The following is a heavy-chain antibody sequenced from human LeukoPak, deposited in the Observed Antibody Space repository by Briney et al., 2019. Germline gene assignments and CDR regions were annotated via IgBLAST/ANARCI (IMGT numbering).Heavy chain of an antibody. J-gene: IGHJ5*02. CDR2: ISAYNGNT. Sequence: ASVKVSCKASGYTSTSYGISWVRQAPGQGLEWMGWISAYNGNTNYAQKLQGRVTMTTDTSTSTAYMELRSLRSDDTAVYYCARDPNLYGSGSSTYNWFDPWGQGTLVTVSS. CDR1: GYTSTSYG. V-gene: IGHV1-18*01. CDR3: ARDPNLYGSGSSTYNWFDP. D-gene: IGHD3-10*01.